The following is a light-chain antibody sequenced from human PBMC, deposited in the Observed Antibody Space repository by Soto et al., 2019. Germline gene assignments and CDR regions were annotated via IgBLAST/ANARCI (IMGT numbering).Light chain of an antibody. CDR3: QQYDNLPPGIT. J-gene: IGKJ5*01. CDR1: QDISNY. V-gene: IGKV1-33*01. CDR2: DAS. Sequence: DIQMTQSPSSLSASVGDRVTITCQASQDISNYLKWYQQKPGKAPKLLIYDASNLETGVPSRFSGSGAGTDFTFTISSLQPEDIATYYCQQYDNLPPGITFGQGTRLEIK.